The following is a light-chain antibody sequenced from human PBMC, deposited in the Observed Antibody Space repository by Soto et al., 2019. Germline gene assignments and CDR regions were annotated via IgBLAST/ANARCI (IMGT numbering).Light chain of an antibody. V-gene: IGKV3-15*01. CDR2: GAS. CDR3: QQYNDWWT. Sequence: EVVLTQSPGTLSLSPGERATLSCRASQSVSSSYLAWYQQNSGQPPRLLIYGASTRATGVPGRFSGSGSGTEFTLTISSLQSEDFAVYYCQQYNDWWTFGQGTKV. J-gene: IGKJ1*01. CDR1: QSVSSSY.